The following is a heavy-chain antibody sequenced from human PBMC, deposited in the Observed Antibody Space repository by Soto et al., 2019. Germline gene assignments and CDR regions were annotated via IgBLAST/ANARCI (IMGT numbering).Heavy chain of an antibody. J-gene: IGHJ4*02. CDR2: ISGSGGTI. CDR3: ARETGLRSSGWSYYFDF. V-gene: IGHV3-48*02. D-gene: IGHD6-19*01. Sequence: EVQLVESGGGWVQPGGSLRLSCAASGFTLSSYSMHWVRQAPGKGLEWVSYISGSGGTIYYADSVKGRFTISRDNAKNSLSVQMNSLRDEDTAVYFCARETGLRSSGWSYYFDFWGQGTLVTVSS. CDR1: GFTLSSYS.